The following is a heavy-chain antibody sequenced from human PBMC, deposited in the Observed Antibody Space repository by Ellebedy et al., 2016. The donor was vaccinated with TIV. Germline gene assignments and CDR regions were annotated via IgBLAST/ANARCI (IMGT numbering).Heavy chain of an antibody. V-gene: IGHV3-30-3*01. D-gene: IGHD6-13*01. CDR2: VSYDGSTK. CDR3: ARDLKKRAAAGTELDY. J-gene: IGHJ4*02. Sequence: GESLKISCAASGFTFSSYAIHWVRQAPGKGLEWVAVVSYDGSTKYYAASVKGRFTISRDNSKNTLYLQMNSLRAEDTAVYYCARDLKKRAAAGTELDYWGQGTRVTVSS. CDR1: GFTFSSYA.